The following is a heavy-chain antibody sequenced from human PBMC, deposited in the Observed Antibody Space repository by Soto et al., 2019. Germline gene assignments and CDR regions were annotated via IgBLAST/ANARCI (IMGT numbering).Heavy chain of an antibody. CDR1: GYSISSGDW. CDR2: IHSGGST. V-gene: IGHV4-28*01. CDR3: ARKIPGASYFDY. J-gene: IGHJ4*02. Sequence: PSETLSLTCAVSGYSISSGDWWGWIRQPPGKGLEWIGYIHSGGSTYYSPSLKSRVTMSVDTSNNQFSLKLSSVTAVDTAVYYCARKIPGASYFDYWGQGILVTVS.